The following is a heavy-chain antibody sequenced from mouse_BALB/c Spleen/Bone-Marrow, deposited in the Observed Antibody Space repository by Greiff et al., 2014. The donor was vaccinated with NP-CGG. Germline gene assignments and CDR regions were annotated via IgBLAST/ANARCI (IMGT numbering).Heavy chain of an antibody. V-gene: IGHV1-52*01. CDR2: IDPYDSIT. CDR3: SRGLLGLDY. CDR1: GYTFTSFW. J-gene: IGHJ2*01. D-gene: IGHD1-2*01. Sequence: VKLVESGAELVRPEASVKLSCKASGYTFTSFWMTWVKQRHDQGLEWIGRIDPYDSITHYNRIFKDKAILTVDKSSSTAYMQLSSLTSDDSAVYYCSRGLLGLDYWGQGPTLTVSS.